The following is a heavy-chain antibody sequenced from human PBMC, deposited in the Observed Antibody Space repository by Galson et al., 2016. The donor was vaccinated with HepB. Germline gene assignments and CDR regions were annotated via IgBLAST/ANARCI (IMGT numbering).Heavy chain of an antibody. D-gene: IGHD5-18*01. Sequence: SLRLSCAASGFTFSNYNMNWVRQAPGKGLEWVSSISRGSGYIYYADSVKGRFTISRDSAKNSLYLQMNSLRAEDTAVYYCCVDTAMDYVFDYWGQGTLVTVSS. J-gene: IGHJ4*02. CDR1: GFTFSNYN. CDR2: ISRGSGYI. CDR3: CVDTAMDYVFDY. V-gene: IGHV3-21*01.